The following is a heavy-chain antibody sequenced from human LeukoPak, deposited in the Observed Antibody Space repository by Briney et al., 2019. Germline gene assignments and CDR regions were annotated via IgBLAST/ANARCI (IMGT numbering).Heavy chain of an antibody. D-gene: IGHD3-3*01. CDR1: GYTFTSYG. J-gene: IGHJ6*02. Sequence: ASVKVSCKASGYTFTSYGISWVRQAPGQGLEWMGWISACNGNTNYAQKLQGRVTMTTDTSTSTAYMELRSLRSDDTAVYYCARDVEIFGVVHYYYYGMDVWGQGTTVTVSS. CDR2: ISACNGNT. CDR3: ARDVEIFGVVHYYYYGMDV. V-gene: IGHV1-18*01.